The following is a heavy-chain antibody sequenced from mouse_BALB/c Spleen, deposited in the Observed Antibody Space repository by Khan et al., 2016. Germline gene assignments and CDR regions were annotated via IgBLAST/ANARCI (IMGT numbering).Heavy chain of an antibody. V-gene: IGHV1-87*01. D-gene: IGHD1-2*01. CDR1: GYTFTNYW. CDR2: IYPGDGDT. Sequence: VQLQESGAELARPGASVKLSCKAPGYTFTNYWIQWVKQRPGQGLEWIGAIYPGDGDTRYTQKFKGKATLTADKSSSTAYMQLSSLASEDSAVXYCAKSGATATFAYWGQGTLVTVSA. CDR3: AKSGATATFAY. J-gene: IGHJ3*01.